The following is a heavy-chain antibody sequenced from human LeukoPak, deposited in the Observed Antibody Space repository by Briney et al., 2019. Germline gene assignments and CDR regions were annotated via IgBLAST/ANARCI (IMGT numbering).Heavy chain of an antibody. CDR2: IKRDGGDK. CDR3: VRDELDSAFISMCSDPFDY. CDR1: GFTFSSYW. Sequence: GGSLRLSCAASGFTFSSYWMSWVRQAPGKGLEWVANIKRDGGDKYYVDSVKGRFTISRDNANNLLYLQMNSPRAEDTAIYYCVRDELDSAFISMCSDPFDYWGQGTRVTVSS. D-gene: IGHD3-10*02. V-gene: IGHV3-7*01. J-gene: IGHJ4*02.